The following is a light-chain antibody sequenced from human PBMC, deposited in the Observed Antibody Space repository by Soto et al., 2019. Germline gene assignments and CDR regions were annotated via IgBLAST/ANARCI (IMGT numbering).Light chain of an antibody. V-gene: IGKV1-12*01. CDR2: TGS. J-gene: IGKJ1*01. CDR3: QQTLSFPPT. CDR1: QAIDSW. Sequence: DIQMNQSPSSVSASVGDRVTITCRASQAIDSWLAWYQQKPGEAPKLLIFTGSLLHSGVPPRFSGSGSGTDFTLTISSPQPEDFATYYCQQTLSFPPTFGQGTKVDIK.